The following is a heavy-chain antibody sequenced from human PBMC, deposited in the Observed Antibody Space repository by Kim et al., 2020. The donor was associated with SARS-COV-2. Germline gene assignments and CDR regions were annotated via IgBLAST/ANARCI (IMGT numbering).Heavy chain of an antibody. CDR3: ARGNYYESVSLSDYYNDMDV. J-gene: IGHJ6*02. V-gene: IGHV3-30-3*01. D-gene: IGHD3-10*01. CDR2: ISYDGRNK. CDR1: GLTFDDSA. Sequence: GGSLRLSCAASGLTFDDSAMNWVRQAPGKGLEWVAVISYDGRNKEYADSVKGRFSISRDNSKSTLSLQMNSLRAEDTAVYYCARGNYYESVSLSDYYNDMDVWGQGTTVTVSS.